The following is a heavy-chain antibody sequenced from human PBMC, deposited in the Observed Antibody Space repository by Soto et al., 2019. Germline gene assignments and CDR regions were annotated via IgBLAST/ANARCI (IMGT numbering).Heavy chain of an antibody. D-gene: IGHD3-16*01. V-gene: IGHV1-18*04. Sequence: GASVKVCYKASGYPFSSYGISLVRQAPGQGLEWMGWISAYNGDTKYAQNFQGRVTLATDSSTSTAYMELTSLRSDDTAIYYCARDGPLISSRSWFDPWGPGTQVTVSS. J-gene: IGHJ5*02. CDR1: GYPFSSYG. CDR3: ARDGPLISSRSWFDP. CDR2: ISAYNGDT.